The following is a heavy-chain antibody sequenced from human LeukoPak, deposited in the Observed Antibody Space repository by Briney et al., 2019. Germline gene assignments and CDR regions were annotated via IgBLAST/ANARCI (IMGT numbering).Heavy chain of an antibody. D-gene: IGHD5/OR15-5a*01. Sequence: SETLSLTCTVSGGFISSFYWSWIRQPPGKGLEYIGYLSYSDTTTYNPSLKSRVTISVDTSKNQFSLKLTSVTAADTAVYYCARDKGLPQAFDIWGQGTMVTVSS. V-gene: IGHV4-59*01. CDR3: ARDKGLPQAFDI. CDR1: GGFISSFY. J-gene: IGHJ3*02. CDR2: LSYSDTT.